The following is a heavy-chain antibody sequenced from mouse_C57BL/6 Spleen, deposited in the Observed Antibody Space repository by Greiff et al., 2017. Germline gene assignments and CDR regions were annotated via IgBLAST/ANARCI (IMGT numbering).Heavy chain of an antibody. CDR1: GFTFSSYG. CDR2: ISSGGSYT. V-gene: IGHV5-6*01. D-gene: IGHD2-2*01. CDR3: AREKGYGYAMDY. J-gene: IGHJ4*01. Sequence: EVHLVESGGDLVKPGGSLKLSCAASGFTFSSYGMSWVRQTPDKRLEWVATISSGGSYTYYPDSVKGRFTISRDNAKNTLYLQMSSLKSEDTAMYYCAREKGYGYAMDYWGQGTSVTVSS.